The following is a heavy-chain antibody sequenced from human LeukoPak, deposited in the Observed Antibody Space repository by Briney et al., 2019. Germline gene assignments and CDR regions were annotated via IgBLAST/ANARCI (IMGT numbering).Heavy chain of an antibody. CDR1: GFTFSSYA. Sequence: QPGGSLRLSCAASGFTFSSYAMSWVRQAPGKGLEWVSAISGSGGSTYYADSVKGRFTISRDNSKNTLYLQMNSLRAEDTAVYYCAKGSSITIFGVVTLHDAFDIWGQGTMVTVSS. J-gene: IGHJ3*02. D-gene: IGHD3-3*01. CDR2: ISGSGGST. V-gene: IGHV3-23*01. CDR3: AKGSSITIFGVVTLHDAFDI.